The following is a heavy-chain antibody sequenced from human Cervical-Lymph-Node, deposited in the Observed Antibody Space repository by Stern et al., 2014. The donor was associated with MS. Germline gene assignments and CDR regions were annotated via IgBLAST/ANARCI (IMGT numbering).Heavy chain of an antibody. CDR1: GYMFTSYG. J-gene: IGHJ6*02. Sequence: VQLVESGAEVKKSGASVKVSCKASGYMFTSYGISWVRQAPGQGLEWMGWINNYMDNTKYAQNLQGRITMTTDTSTSTVYMELRSLRSDDTATYYCARDGTMVRGVNNFHYFGMDVWGQGTTVTVS. D-gene: IGHD3-10*01. V-gene: IGHV1-18*01. CDR2: INNYMDNT. CDR3: ARDGTMVRGVNNFHYFGMDV.